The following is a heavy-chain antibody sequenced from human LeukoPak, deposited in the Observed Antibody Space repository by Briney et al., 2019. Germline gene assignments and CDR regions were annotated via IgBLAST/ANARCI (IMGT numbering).Heavy chain of an antibody. CDR2: IYHSGST. J-gene: IGHJ4*02. Sequence: SETLSLTCTVSGGSISNSDYYWGWIRQPPGKGLEWIGSIYHSGSTYYNPSLKSRVTISVDTSKKQFSLKLSSVTAADTAVYYCARGSRYYHMLTGYYLSAFDYWGQGTLVTVSS. CDR3: ARGSRYYHMLTGYYLSAFDY. V-gene: IGHV4-39*01. CDR1: GGSISNSDYY. D-gene: IGHD3-9*01.